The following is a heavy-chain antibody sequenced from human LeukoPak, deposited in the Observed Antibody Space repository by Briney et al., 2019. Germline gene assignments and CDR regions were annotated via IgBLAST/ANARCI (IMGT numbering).Heavy chain of an antibody. J-gene: IGHJ6*03. V-gene: IGHV1-2*02. Sequence: GASVKVSCRASGYTFTGYYMHWVRQAPGQGLEWMGWINPNNGGTKYAQKFQGRFTMTRDTSLSTAYMELSGLIYDDTAVYYCARDPSHYYYTDVWGKGTTVTVSS. CDR2: INPNNGGT. CDR1: GYTFTGYY. CDR3: ARDPSHYYYTDV.